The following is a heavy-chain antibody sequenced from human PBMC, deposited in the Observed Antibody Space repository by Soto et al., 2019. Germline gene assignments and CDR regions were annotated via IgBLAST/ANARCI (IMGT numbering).Heavy chain of an antibody. Sequence: GGSLRLSCAASGFTFSRDGMSWVRQAPGKGLEWVSLVTDNGRSTYYADSVKGRFTTSRDNTKNTLFLQMNSLRAEDTAVYYCAKERPTTTAFDYWGQGALVTVSS. CDR1: GFTFSRDG. D-gene: IGHD4-17*01. V-gene: IGHV3-23*01. CDR3: AKERPTTTAFDY. CDR2: VTDNGRST. J-gene: IGHJ4*02.